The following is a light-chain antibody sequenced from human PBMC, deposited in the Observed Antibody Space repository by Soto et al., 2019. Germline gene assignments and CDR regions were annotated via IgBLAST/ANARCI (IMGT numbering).Light chain of an antibody. Sequence: QSALTQPPSASGSPGQSVAISCTGTSSDVGGYNYVSWYQQHPGKAPKLMIYEVNKRPSGVPDRFSGSKSGNTASLTVSGLQAEDEADYYCSSYAGGSNVFGTGTKV. CDR1: SSDVGGYNY. CDR3: SSYAGGSNV. CDR2: EVN. V-gene: IGLV2-8*01. J-gene: IGLJ1*01.